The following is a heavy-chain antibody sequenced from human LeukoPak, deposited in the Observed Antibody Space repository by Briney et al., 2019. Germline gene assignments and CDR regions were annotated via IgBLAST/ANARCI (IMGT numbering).Heavy chain of an antibody. Sequence: GGSPRLSCAASGFTFSSYAMSWVRQAPGKGLEWVSAISGSGGSTYYADSVKGRFTISRDNSKNTLYLQMNSLRAEGTAVYYCAKDLDPYYYDSSGYYYSFDYWGQGTLVTVSS. D-gene: IGHD3-22*01. CDR2: ISGSGGST. J-gene: IGHJ4*02. V-gene: IGHV3-23*01. CDR3: AKDLDPYYYDSSGYYYSFDY. CDR1: GFTFSSYA.